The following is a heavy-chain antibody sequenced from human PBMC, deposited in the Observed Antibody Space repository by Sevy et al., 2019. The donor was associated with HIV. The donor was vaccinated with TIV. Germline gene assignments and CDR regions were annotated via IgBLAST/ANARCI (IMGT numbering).Heavy chain of an antibody. CDR1: GYTFTSYY. CDR2: INPSGGST. CDR3: TREQETTVTTFDYYYYYMDV. D-gene: IGHD4-17*01. V-gene: IGHV1-46*01. J-gene: IGHJ6*03. Sequence: ASVKVSCKASGYTFTSYYMHWVRQAPGQGLEWMGIINPSGGSTSYAQKFQGRVTMTRDTSTSTVYMELSSLRSEDTAGYYDTREQETTVTTFDYYYYYMDVWGKGTTVTVSS.